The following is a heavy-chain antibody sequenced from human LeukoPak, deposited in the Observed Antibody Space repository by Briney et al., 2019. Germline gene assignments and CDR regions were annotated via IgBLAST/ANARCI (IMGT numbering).Heavy chain of an antibody. V-gene: IGHV4-34*01. Sequence: SETLSLTCAVYGGSFSGYYWSWIRQPPGKGLEWIGEINHSGSTNYNPSLKSRVTISVDTSKNQFSLKLSSVTAADTAVYYCARSSRNCGGDCYPFDYWGQGTLVTVSS. CDR2: INHSGST. CDR3: ARSSRNCGGDCYPFDY. D-gene: IGHD2-21*02. CDR1: GGSFSGYY. J-gene: IGHJ4*02.